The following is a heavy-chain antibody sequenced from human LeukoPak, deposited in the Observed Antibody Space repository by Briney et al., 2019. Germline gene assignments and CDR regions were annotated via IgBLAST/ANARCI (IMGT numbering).Heavy chain of an antibody. Sequence: ASVKVSCKASGYTFTSHFMHWVRQAPGQGLEWMGIINPRGGSTSYTQKFQGRVTMTRDTSTSTVYMGLRSLRSDDTAVYYCARRPDYYGSGRKTLQFDYWGQGTLVTVSS. CDR1: GYTFTSHF. D-gene: IGHD3-10*01. CDR2: INPRGGST. J-gene: IGHJ4*02. CDR3: ARRPDYYGSGRKTLQFDY. V-gene: IGHV1-46*01.